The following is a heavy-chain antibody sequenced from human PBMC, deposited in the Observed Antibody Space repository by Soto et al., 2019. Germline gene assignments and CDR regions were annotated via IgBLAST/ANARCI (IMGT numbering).Heavy chain of an antibody. D-gene: IGHD5-12*01. V-gene: IGHV4-39*01. Sequence: QLQLQESGPGLVKPSETLSLTCTVSSGSITSSTYCWDWIRQPPGKGLEWIGSLFYSGSIYYNPSLNSRATMSVDTSKNQFSLRLNSVTAADTAVYYCARRQTFLSGGYGATGYWGQGTLVIVSS. CDR1: SGSITSSTYC. CDR2: LFYSGSI. J-gene: IGHJ4*02. CDR3: ARRQTFLSGGYGATGY.